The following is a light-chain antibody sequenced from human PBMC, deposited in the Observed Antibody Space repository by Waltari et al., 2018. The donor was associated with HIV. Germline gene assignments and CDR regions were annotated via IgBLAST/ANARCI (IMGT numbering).Light chain of an antibody. CDR1: NIGGTL. J-gene: IGLJ2*01. V-gene: IGLV3-21*04. Sequence: TQPPSGSVAPGKTARLTCGGGNIGGTLVHCYQQKPGQAPVLFMCADNDRPSGIPERFSGSNSGNTATLTISRVEGGDEADYYCQVWVDSRDVAVIFGGGTKLTVL. CDR3: QVWVDSRDVAVI. CDR2: ADN.